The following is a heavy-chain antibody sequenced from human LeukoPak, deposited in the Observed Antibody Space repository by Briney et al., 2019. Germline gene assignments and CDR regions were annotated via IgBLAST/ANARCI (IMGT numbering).Heavy chain of an antibody. Sequence: GGSLRLSCAASGFTFRSYAMHWVRQAPGKGLEWVAVISYDGSNKYYADSVKSRFTISRDNSKNTLYLQMHSLRAEDTAVYYCAREYTTYLVTSTHRPSYWGQGTLVTVSS. V-gene: IGHV3-30*04. J-gene: IGHJ4*02. CDR1: GFTFRSYA. CDR3: AREYTTYLVTSTHRPSY. D-gene: IGHD2-15*01. CDR2: ISYDGSNK.